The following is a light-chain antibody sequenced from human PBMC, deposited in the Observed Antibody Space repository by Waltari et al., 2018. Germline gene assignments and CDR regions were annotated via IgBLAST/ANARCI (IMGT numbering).Light chain of an antibody. CDR1: ESIDTY. Sequence: DIRMTQSPSSLSASVGDRVTIPCRASESIDTYLNLYQHKPGKAPEPLIFAASTLHGGVPSRFSGSGSGTDFTLTISSLQPEDFAAYYCQQSYTTPFTFGPGTNVDSK. CDR2: AAS. V-gene: IGKV1-39*01. CDR3: QQSYTTPFT. J-gene: IGKJ3*01.